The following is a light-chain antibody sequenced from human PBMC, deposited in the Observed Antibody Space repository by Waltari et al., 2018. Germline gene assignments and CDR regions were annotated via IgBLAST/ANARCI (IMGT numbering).Light chain of an antibody. V-gene: IGLV2-23*02. CDR3: CSYAGSSTYV. CDR1: HSEVGKYNY. CDR2: DVN. Sequence: ALTQPASVSGSPGQSITIPCTGSHSEVGKYNYVSWYQQHPGKAPKLMIYDVNKWPSGVSTRFAGSKSGNTASLIISELQADDEADYFCCSYAGSSTYVYGTGTKVTVL. J-gene: IGLJ1*01.